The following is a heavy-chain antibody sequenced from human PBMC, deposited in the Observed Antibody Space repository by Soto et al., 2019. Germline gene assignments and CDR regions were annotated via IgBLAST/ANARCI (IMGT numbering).Heavy chain of an antibody. V-gene: IGHV3-23*01. CDR2: ISGLGDST. D-gene: IGHD2-15*01. CDR3: ASKIGYCSGGSCLGPDY. J-gene: IGHJ4*02. CDR1: GFIVSNTY. Sequence: HPGGSLRLSCAASGFIVSNTYMSWVRQAPGKGLEWVSAISGLGDSTYYADSVKGRFTISRDNSKNTLYLQMDSLRAEDTAVYYCASKIGYCSGGSCLGPDYWGQGALVTVSS.